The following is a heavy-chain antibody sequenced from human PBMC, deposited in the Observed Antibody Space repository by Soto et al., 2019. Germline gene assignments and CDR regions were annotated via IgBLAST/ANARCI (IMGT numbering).Heavy chain of an antibody. CDR3: AKDEWVYSSSHEFDY. Sequence: GGSLRLSCAASGFTFSSYAMSWVRQAPGKGLEWVSAISGSGGSTYYADSVKGRFTISRDNSKNTLYLQMNSLRAEDTAVYYCAKDEWVYSSSHEFDYWGQGTLVTVSS. CDR2: ISGSGGST. V-gene: IGHV3-23*01. J-gene: IGHJ4*02. CDR1: GFTFSSYA. D-gene: IGHD6-13*01.